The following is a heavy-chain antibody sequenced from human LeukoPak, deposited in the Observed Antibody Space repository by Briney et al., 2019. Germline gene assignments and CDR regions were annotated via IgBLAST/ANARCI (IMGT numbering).Heavy chain of an antibody. CDR1: GYTVTGYD. CDR2: INPNSGVT. D-gene: IGHD3-3*01. Sequence: GASVKVSCKASGYTVTGYDMHWGRQAPGQGLEWRGWINPNSGVTNYAQKFQGRVTMNRDTSISTAYMELSRLRSDDTAVYYCARDYDFWSGYDYWGQGTLVTVSS. V-gene: IGHV1-2*02. CDR3: ARDYDFWSGYDY. J-gene: IGHJ4*02.